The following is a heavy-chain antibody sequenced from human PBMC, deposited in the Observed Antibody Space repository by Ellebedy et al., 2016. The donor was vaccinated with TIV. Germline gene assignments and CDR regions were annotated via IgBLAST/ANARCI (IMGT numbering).Heavy chain of an antibody. D-gene: IGHD3-9*01. J-gene: IGHJ5*02. CDR2: ISSSSSTI. Sequence: GESLKISCAASGFTFSSYSMNWVRQAPGKGLEWVSYISSSSSTIYYADSVKGRFTISRDNAKNSLYLQMNSLRAEDTAVYYCAMGGGPHFDWLLAWGQGTLVTVSS. CDR1: GFTFSSYS. CDR3: AMGGGPHFDWLLA. V-gene: IGHV3-48*01.